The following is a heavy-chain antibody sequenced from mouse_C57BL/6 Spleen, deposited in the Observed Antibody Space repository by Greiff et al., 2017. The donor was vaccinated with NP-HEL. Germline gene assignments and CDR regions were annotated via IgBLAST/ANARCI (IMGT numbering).Heavy chain of an antibody. CDR3: ARYGSSLDY. D-gene: IGHD1-1*01. CDR2: INPGSGGT. Sequence: VKVVESGAELVRPGTSVKVSCKASGYAFTNYLIEWVKQRPGQGLEWIGVINPGSGGTNYNEKFKGKATLTADKSSSTAYMQLSSLTSEDSAVYFCARYGSSLDYWGQGTTLTVSS. V-gene: IGHV1-54*01. CDR1: GYAFTNYL. J-gene: IGHJ2*01.